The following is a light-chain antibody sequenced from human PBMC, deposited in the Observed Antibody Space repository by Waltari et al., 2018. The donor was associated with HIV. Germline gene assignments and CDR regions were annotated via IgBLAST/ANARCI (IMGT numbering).Light chain of an antibody. V-gene: IGKV1-9*01. J-gene: IGKJ3*01. CDR2: AAS. CDR3: QQLNRYPLT. Sequence: DIQLTHSPSFLSASVGARVTLTCRPSQGISSYLAWYQQKPGKAPKLLIYAASTLQSGVPSRFSGSGSGTEFTLTISSLQPEDFATYYCQQLNRYPLTFGPGTKVDIK. CDR1: QGISSY.